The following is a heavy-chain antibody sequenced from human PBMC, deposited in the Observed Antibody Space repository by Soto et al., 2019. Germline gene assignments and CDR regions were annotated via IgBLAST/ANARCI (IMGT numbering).Heavy chain of an antibody. D-gene: IGHD2-8*01. CDR3: AAHRCMSDNKWFNA. J-gene: IGHJ5*02. CDR1: GFTFSNHA. CDR2: ISGSAGIT. Sequence: EVQLLESGGGLVQPGGSLRLSCAASGFTFSNHAMSWVRQAPGKGLEWVSTISGSAGITYYADSVKGRFTISRDNAKNTLYMQVNSLRAEDTAVYYCAAHRCMSDNKWFNAWGQGTLVPVSS. V-gene: IGHV3-23*01.